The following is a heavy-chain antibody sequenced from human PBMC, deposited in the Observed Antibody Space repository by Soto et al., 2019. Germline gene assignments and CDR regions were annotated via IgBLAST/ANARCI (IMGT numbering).Heavy chain of an antibody. Sequence: SETLSLTCTVSGGSISSGDYYWSWIRQPPGKGLEWIGYIYYSGSTYYNPSLKSRVTISVDTSRNQFSLKLSSVTAADTAVYYCARGATWLRYEYFDYWGQGTLVTVSS. V-gene: IGHV4-30-4*01. CDR2: IYYSGST. J-gene: IGHJ4*02. CDR1: GGSISSGDYY. CDR3: ARGATWLRYEYFDY. D-gene: IGHD5-12*01.